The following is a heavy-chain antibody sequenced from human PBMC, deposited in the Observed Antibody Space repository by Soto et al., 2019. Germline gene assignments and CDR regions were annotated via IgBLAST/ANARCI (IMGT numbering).Heavy chain of an antibody. CDR3: AREVGRVGYSSSSCDY. D-gene: IGHD6-6*01. V-gene: IGHV1-2*02. CDR2: INPDNGGT. J-gene: IGHJ4*02. CDR1: GYTFTGHY. Sequence: QVQLVQSGAEVKKPGASVKVSCKASGYTFTGHYMYWVRQAFGQGLEWMGWINPDNGGTSYAQKFQGRVTMTTDTSISTAYMELSRLTSDDTAVYYCAREVGRVGYSSSSCDYWGQGFLVTVST.